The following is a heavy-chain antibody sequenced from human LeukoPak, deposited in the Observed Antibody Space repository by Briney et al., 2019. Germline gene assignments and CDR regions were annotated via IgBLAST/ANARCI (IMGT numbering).Heavy chain of an antibody. CDR1: GFTFSSYG. D-gene: IGHD3-22*01. CDR3: AKNRDYYEEY. CDR2: IRYDGSNK. V-gene: IGHV3-30*02. Sequence: AGGSLRLSCAASGFTFSSYGMHWVRQAPGKGLEWVAFIRYDGSNKYYADSVEGRFTISRDNSKNTLYLQMNSLRAEDTAVYYRAKNRDYYEEYWGQGTLVTVSS. J-gene: IGHJ4*02.